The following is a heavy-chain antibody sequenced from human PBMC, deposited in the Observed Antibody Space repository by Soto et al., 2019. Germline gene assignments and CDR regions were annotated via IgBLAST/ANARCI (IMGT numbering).Heavy chain of an antibody. V-gene: IGHV5-51*01. Sequence: PGESLKISCKGSGYSFTSYWISWVRQMPGKGLEWMGIIYPGDSDTRYSPSFQGQVTISADKSISTAYLQWSSLKASDTAMYYCARPSPHSRGYYNGLDVWGQGTTVTVSS. CDR2: IYPGDSDT. D-gene: IGHD3-22*01. CDR3: ARPSPHSRGYYNGLDV. CDR1: GYSFTSYW. J-gene: IGHJ6*02.